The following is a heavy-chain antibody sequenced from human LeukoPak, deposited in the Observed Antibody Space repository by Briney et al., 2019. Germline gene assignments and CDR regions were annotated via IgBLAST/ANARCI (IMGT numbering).Heavy chain of an antibody. J-gene: IGHJ6*02. CDR1: GGSISSGSYY. Sequence: SQTLSLTCTVSGGSISSGSYYWSWIRQPAGKGLEWIGRINTSGSTNYNPSLKSRVTISVDTSKNQFSLKLSSVTAADTAVYYCASIPSFYLGLDVLGQGTKGNGSS. V-gene: IGHV4-61*02. D-gene: IGHD2-21*01. CDR3: ASIPSFYLGLDV. CDR2: INTSGST.